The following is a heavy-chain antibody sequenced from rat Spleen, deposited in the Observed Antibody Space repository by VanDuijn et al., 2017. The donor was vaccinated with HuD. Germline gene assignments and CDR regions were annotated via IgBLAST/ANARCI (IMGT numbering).Heavy chain of an antibody. D-gene: IGHD1-11*01. CDR1: GFSLTSYS. Sequence: QVQLKESGPGLVQPSETLSLTCTVSGFSLTSYSVSWVRQVSGKGPEWLGRMWYDGHTVYNSALKSRLSISRDTSKNQIFLKMNGLQTGDTGTYYCTREATEGLVRLTWFAYWGQGTLVTVSS. V-gene: IGHV2-63*01. CDR3: TREATEGLVRLTWFAY. J-gene: IGHJ3*01. CDR2: MWYDGHT.